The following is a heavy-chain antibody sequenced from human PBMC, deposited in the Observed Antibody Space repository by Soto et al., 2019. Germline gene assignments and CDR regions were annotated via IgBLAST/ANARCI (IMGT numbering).Heavy chain of an antibody. CDR1: GFSCSEHY. V-gene: IGHV3-11*01. CDR3: ARGHDGLEV. Sequence: QAQLVESGGGLVKPGGSLRLSCAASGFSCSEHYMSWIRQSPGKGFEWVSYTTPSGGDTFYTDSVNGRFTISRNNAMRSVALQMNSLTVEDTAVYYCARGHDGLEVWGQGTTVTVSS. J-gene: IGHJ6*02. CDR2: TTPSGGDT.